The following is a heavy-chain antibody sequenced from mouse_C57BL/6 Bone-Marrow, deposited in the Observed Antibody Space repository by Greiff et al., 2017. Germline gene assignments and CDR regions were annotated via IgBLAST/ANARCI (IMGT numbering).Heavy chain of an antibody. D-gene: IGHD2-2*01. Sequence: VQLQQSGPELVKPGASVKMSCKASGYTFTDYNMHWVKQSPGKSLEWIGYINPNNGGTSYNQKFKGKATLTVNKSSSTAYMELRSLTSEDSAVYYCANDLLWLRRYYYAMDYWGQGTSATVSS. CDR3: ANDLLWLRRYYYAMDY. J-gene: IGHJ4*01. CDR2: INPNNGGT. CDR1: GYTFTDYN. V-gene: IGHV1-22*01.